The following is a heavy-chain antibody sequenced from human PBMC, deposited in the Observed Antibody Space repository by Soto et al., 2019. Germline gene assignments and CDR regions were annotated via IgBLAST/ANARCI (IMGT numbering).Heavy chain of an antibody. CDR2: IYYSGST. CDR1: GGSISSSSYY. CDR3: ASYLYYDSSGYWSPYDY. J-gene: IGHJ4*02. V-gene: IGHV4-39*01. D-gene: IGHD3-22*01. Sequence: SETLSLTCTVSGGSISSSSYYWGWIRQPPGKGLEWIGSIYYSGSTYYNPSLKSRVTISVDTSKNQFSLKLSSVTAADTAVYYCASYLYYDSSGYWSPYDYWGQRTLVTVSS.